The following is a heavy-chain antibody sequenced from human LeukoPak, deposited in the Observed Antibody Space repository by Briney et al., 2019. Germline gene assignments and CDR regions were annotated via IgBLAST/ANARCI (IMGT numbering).Heavy chain of an antibody. CDR1: GFTFSSYG. D-gene: IGHD3-3*01. J-gene: IGHJ4*02. V-gene: IGHV3-30*02. CDR2: IRYDGSNK. CDR3: AKEAIFGVVSSFDS. Sequence: GGSLRLSCAASGFTFSSYGMHWVRQAPGKGLGWVAFIRYDGSNKYYADSVKGRFTISRDNSKNTLYLQMNSLRAEDTALYYCAKEAIFGVVSSFDSWGQGTLVTVSS.